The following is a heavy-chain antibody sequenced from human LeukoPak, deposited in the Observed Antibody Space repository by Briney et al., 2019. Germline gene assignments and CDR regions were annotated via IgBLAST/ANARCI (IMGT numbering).Heavy chain of an antibody. CDR3: ASPRSSAALIDI. D-gene: IGHD2-2*01. Sequence: ASVKVSCKASGYTFTGYYMHWVRQAPGQGLEWMGWINPNSGGTNYAQKFQGRVTMTRDTSISTAYMELSRLRSDNTAVYYCASPRSSAALIDIWGQGTMVTVSS. CDR1: GYTFTGYY. CDR2: INPNSGGT. V-gene: IGHV1-2*02. J-gene: IGHJ3*02.